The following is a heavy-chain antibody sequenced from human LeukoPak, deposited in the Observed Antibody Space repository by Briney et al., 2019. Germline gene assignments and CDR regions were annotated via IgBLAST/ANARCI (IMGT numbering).Heavy chain of an antibody. J-gene: IGHJ4*02. CDR1: GFTFSSYW. D-gene: IGHD6-19*01. CDR2: ISHDDGSYK. CDR3: ARDASSGWYRVTDY. Sequence: GGSLRLSCAASGFTFSSYWMSWVRQAPGRGLEWVAVISHDDGSYKNYADSGKGRFTISRDNAKNIMYLQMNSLTGEDTAFYYCARDASSGWYRVTDYWGQGTLVTVSS. V-gene: IGHV3-30*03.